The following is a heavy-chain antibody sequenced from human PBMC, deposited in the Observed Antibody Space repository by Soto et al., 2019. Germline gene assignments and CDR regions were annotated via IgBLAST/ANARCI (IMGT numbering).Heavy chain of an antibody. J-gene: IGHJ4*02. V-gene: IGHV1-18*01. CDR3: ARGWELDC. CDR2: ISTYNGDT. CDR1: GYTFTNYD. D-gene: IGHD1-26*01. Sequence: QVQLVQSGPEVKKPGASVKVSCKTSGYTFTNYDITWVRQAPGQGLEWMGWISTYNGDTDYAQKLQGRVTMTTDTSTTTADMELRSLSSDDTAVYYCARGWELDCWGPGTLVTVSS.